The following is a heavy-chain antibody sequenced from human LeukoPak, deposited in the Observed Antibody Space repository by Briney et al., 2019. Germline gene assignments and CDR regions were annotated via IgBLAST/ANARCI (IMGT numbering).Heavy chain of an antibody. V-gene: IGHV1-2*02. D-gene: IGHD3-10*01. CDR2: INPNSCGT. CDR1: VYTFTGYY. CDR3: ARAHITMVRGVTDWFDP. Sequence: ASVKVSCKASVYTFTGYYMHWVRQAPAQGLEWMGWINPNSCGTNYAQKFQGRVTMTRDTSISTAYMELSRLRSYDTAVYYCARAHITMVRGVTDWFDPWGQGTLVTVSS. J-gene: IGHJ5*02.